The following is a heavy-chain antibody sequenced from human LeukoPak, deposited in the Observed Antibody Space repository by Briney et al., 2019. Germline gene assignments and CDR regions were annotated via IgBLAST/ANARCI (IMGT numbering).Heavy chain of an antibody. Sequence: GGSLRLSCAASGFTFNTYSMNWVRQAPGKGLERVSYISGSSRTMYYADSVKGRFTISRDNAKNSLYLQMNSLRAEDTAMYYCARDLGLYDYGGNIDYWGQGTLVTVSS. J-gene: IGHJ4*02. V-gene: IGHV3-48*04. CDR3: ARDLGLYDYGGNIDY. CDR2: ISGSSRTM. D-gene: IGHD4-23*01. CDR1: GFTFNTYS.